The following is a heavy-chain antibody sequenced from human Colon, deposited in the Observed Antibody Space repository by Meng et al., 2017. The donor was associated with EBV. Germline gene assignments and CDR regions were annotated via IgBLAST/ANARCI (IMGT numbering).Heavy chain of an antibody. J-gene: IGHJ4*02. V-gene: IGHV4-4*02. CDR1: GASISSNNW. D-gene: IGHD5-24*01. CDR3: ARGNAYNAPSFDY. CDR2: IYHGGNT. Sequence: VQLQGPGPGLVGPSGPLSLTCAVSGASISSNNWWSWVRQTPGKGLEWIGEIYHGGNTNYNPSLKSRVTISVDRSNDQFSLSLSSVTAADTAVYYCARGNAYNAPSFDYWGQGTLVTVSS.